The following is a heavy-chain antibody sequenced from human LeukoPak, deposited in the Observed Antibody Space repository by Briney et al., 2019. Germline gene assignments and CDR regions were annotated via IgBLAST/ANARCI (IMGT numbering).Heavy chain of an antibody. CDR1: GGSISSSSYY. Sequence: SETLSLTCTVSGGSISSSSYYWGWIRQPPGKGLEWIGSIYYSGSTYYNPSLKSRVTISVDTSKNQFSLKLSSVTAADTAVYYCARGLDCQGGYCSSTSKLGVFYWGQGTLVTVSS. CDR2: IYYSGST. CDR3: ARGLDCQGGYCSSTSKLGVFY. V-gene: IGHV4-39*01. J-gene: IGHJ4*02. D-gene: IGHD2-2*03.